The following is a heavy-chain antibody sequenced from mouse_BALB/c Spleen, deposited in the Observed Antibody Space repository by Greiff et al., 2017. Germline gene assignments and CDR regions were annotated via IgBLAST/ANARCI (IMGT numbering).Heavy chain of an antibody. D-gene: IGHD1-2*01. CDR1: GFNIKDTY. CDR2: IDPANGNT. CDR3: ARMATAWYFDY. Sequence: EVQLQQSGAELVKPGASVKLSCTASGFNIKDTYMHWVKQRPEQGLEWIGRIDPANGNTKYDPKFQGKATITADTSSNTAYLQLSSLTSEDTAVYYCARMATAWYFDYWGQGTTLTVSS. V-gene: IGHV14-3*02. J-gene: IGHJ2*01.